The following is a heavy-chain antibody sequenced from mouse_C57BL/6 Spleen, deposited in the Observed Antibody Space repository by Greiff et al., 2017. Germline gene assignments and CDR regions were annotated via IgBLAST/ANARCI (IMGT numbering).Heavy chain of an antibody. V-gene: IGHV5-9-1*02. D-gene: IGHD2-1*01. CDR2: ISSGGDYV. J-gene: IGHJ4*01. CDR1: GFTFSSYA. Sequence: EVKLVESGEGLVKPGGSLKLSCAASGFTFSSYAMSWVRQTPEKRLEWVAYISSGGDYVYSADTVSGRFTIASDNARNTLYLQMSSLKSDDTAMYYCTNIYYGNLKAMDYWGQVASVTVSS. CDR3: TNIYYGNLKAMDY.